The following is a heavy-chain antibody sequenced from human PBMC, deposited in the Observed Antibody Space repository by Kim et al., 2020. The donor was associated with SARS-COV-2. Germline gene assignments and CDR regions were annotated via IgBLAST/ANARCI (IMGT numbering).Heavy chain of an antibody. CDR2: INAGNGNT. CDR3: AREEAYYDILTGYYGVKWGYYGMDV. J-gene: IGHJ6*02. CDR1: GYTFTSYA. V-gene: IGHV1-3*01. D-gene: IGHD3-9*01. Sequence: ASVKVSCKASGYTFTSYAMHWVRQAPGQRLEWMGWINAGNGNTKYSQKFQGRVTITRDTSASTAYMELSSLRSEDTAVYYCAREEAYYDILTGYYGVKWGYYGMDVWGQGTTVTVSS.